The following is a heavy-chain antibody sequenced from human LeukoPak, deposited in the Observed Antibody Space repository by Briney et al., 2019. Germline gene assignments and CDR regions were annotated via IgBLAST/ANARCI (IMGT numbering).Heavy chain of an antibody. V-gene: IGHV3-7*01. J-gene: IGHJ4*02. CDR1: GFTFSSSW. D-gene: IGHD1-26*01. CDR2: IKPDGSEK. Sequence: GGSLRLSCAASGFTFSSSWMSWVRQAPGKGLEWVANIKPDGSEKYYVDSVKGRSTISRDNAKNSMYLQMNSLRAEDTAVYCCARDTMGATDYWGQGTLVTVSS. CDR3: ARDTMGATDY.